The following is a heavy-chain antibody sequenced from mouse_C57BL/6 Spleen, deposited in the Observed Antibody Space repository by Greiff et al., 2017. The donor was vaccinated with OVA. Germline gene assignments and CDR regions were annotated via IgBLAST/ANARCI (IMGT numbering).Heavy chain of an antibody. J-gene: IGHJ2*01. CDR3: ARTHYYGSSGYFDY. D-gene: IGHD1-1*01. CDR1: GYAFSSYW. V-gene: IGHV1-80*01. Sequence: VQLQQSGAELVKPGASVKISCKASGYAFSSYWMNWVKQRPGKGLEWIGQIYPGDGDTNYNGKFKGKATLTADKSSSTAYMQLSSLTSEDSAVYFCARTHYYGSSGYFDYWGQGTTLTVSS. CDR2: IYPGDGDT.